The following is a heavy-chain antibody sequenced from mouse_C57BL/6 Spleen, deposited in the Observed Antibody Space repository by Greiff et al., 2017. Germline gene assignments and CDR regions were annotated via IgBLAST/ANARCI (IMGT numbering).Heavy chain of an antibody. V-gene: IGHV1-76*01. J-gene: IGHJ3*01. CDR2: IYPGSGNT. D-gene: IGHD3-3*01. CDR1: GYTFTDYY. Sequence: VQLQQSGAELVRPGASVKLSCKASGYTFTDYYINWVKQRPGQGLEWIARIYPGSGNTYYNEKFKGKATLTADKSSSTAYMQLSSLTSEDSAVYFCGREGLGGGFAYWGQGTLVTVSA. CDR3: GREGLGGGFAY.